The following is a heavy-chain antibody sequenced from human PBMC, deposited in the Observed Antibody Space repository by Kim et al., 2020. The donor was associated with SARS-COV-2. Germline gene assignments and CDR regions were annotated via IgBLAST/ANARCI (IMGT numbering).Heavy chain of an antibody. CDR3: ARSGPYYYDSSGYYFDY. J-gene: IGHJ4*02. V-gene: IGHV4-59*01. Sequence: LKSRVTISVDTSKNQFSLKLSSVTAADTAVYYCARSGPYYYDSSGYYFDYWGQGTLVTVSS. D-gene: IGHD3-22*01.